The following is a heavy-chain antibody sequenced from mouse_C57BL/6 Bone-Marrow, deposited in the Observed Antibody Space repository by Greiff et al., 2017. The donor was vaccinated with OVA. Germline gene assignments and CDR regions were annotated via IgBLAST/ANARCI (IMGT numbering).Heavy chain of an antibody. CDR3: ARDLYYFDY. V-gene: IGHV1-76*01. CDR1: GYTFTDYY. Sequence: QVQLQQSGAELVRPGASVKLSCKASGYTFTDYYINWVKQRPGQGLEWIARIYPGSGNTYYNEKFKGKATLTAEKSSSTAYMQLSSLTSEDSAVYFCARDLYYFDYWGQGTTLTVSS. CDR2: IYPGSGNT. J-gene: IGHJ2*01.